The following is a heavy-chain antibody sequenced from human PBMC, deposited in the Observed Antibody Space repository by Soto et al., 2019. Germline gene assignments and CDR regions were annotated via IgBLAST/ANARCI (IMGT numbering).Heavy chain of an antibody. CDR3: ASPNEDCGGDCYPTNFDY. V-gene: IGHV1-69*01. J-gene: IGHJ4*02. D-gene: IGHD2-21*02. Sequence: QVQLVQSGAEVKKPGSSVKVSCKASGGTFSSYAISWVRQAPGQGLEWMGGIIPIFGTANYAQKFQGRVPITADESTSTAYMELSSLRSEDTAVYYCASPNEDCGGDCYPTNFDYWGQGTLVTVSS. CDR1: GGTFSSYA. CDR2: IIPIFGTA.